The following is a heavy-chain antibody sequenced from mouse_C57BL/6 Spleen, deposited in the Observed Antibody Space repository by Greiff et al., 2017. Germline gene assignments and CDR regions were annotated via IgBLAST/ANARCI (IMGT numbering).Heavy chain of an antibody. V-gene: IGHV5-6*01. CDR3: ARRLYGSSSYYFDY. CDR2: ISSGGSYT. J-gene: IGHJ2*01. D-gene: IGHD1-1*01. CDR1: GFTFSSYG. Sequence: EVQRVESGGDLVKPGGSLKLSCAASGFTFSSYGMSWVRQTPDKRLEWVATISSGGSYTYYPDSVKGRFTISRDNAKNTLYLQMSSLKSEDTAMYYCARRLYGSSSYYFDYWGQGTTLTVSS.